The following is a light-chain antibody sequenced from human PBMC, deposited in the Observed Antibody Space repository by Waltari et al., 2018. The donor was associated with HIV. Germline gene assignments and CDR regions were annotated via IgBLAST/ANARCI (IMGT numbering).Light chain of an antibody. V-gene: IGKV1-NL1*01. J-gene: IGKJ2*01. CDR2: GTS. CDR3: QQYYSIPNT. CDR1: QHISNS. Sequence: DVHMTQSPSSLSASVGDRVTITCRASQHISNSLAWYQQKPGKAPKPLVYGTSRLESGVPSRFSGSGSGTDYTLTTSSLQPEDFASYYCQQYYSIPNTFGQGTKLEIK.